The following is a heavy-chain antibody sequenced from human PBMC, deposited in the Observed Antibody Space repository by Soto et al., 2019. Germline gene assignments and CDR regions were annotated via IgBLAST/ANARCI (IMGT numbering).Heavy chain of an antibody. Sequence: ASVKVSCKASGYTFTSCAMHCVRQAPGQRLEWMGWINAGNGNTKYSQKFQGRVTITRDTSASTAYMELSSLRSEDTAVYYCARRPTVTAGAYYYYGMDVWGQGTTVTVSS. CDR1: GYTFTSCA. J-gene: IGHJ6*02. CDR3: ARRPTVTAGAYYYYGMDV. CDR2: INAGNGNT. D-gene: IGHD4-4*01. V-gene: IGHV1-3*01.